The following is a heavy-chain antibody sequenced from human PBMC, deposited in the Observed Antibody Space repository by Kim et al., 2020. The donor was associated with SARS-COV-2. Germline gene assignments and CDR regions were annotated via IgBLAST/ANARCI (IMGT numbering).Heavy chain of an antibody. CDR1: GFTFSSYE. D-gene: IGHD5-18*01. CDR2: ISSSGSTI. J-gene: IGHJ4*02. Sequence: GGSLRLSCAASGFTFSSYEMNWVRQAPGKGLEWVSYISSSGSTIYYADSVKGRFTISRDNAKNSLYLQMNSPRAEDTAVYYCARGGRYSYGYDYWGQGTLVTVSS. CDR3: ARGGRYSYGYDY. V-gene: IGHV3-48*03.